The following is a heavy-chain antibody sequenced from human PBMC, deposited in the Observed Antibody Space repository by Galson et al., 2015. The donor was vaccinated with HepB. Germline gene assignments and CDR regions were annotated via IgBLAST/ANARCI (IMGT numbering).Heavy chain of an antibody. J-gene: IGHJ6*03. V-gene: IGHV1-69*04. CDR3: ATAARGGRSFYYMDV. Sequence: SVKVSCKASGGTFSSYAISWVRQAPGQGLEWMGRSIPILGTANYAQKFQGRVTITADKSTSTAYMEMGSLRSEDTAVYYCATAARGGRSFYYMDVWGKGTTVTVSS. D-gene: IGHD1-1*01. CDR2: SIPILGTA. CDR1: GGTFSSYA.